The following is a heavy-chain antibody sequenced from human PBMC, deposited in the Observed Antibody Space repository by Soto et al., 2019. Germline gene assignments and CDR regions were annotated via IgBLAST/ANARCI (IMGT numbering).Heavy chain of an antibody. CDR2: IDGSGTTK. CDR1: GFTFNDFE. V-gene: IGHV3-48*03. D-gene: IGHD3-10*01. J-gene: IGHJ4*02. Sequence: EVQLLESGGGLVQPGGSLRLSCGVSGFTFNDFEMNWVRQAPGKGLEWLAYIDGSGTTKKYADSVRGRFTISRDNPNNSLFLQMSSLRPADTAIYYCARGFGRFNYWGQGTLVSVSS. CDR3: ARGFGRFNY.